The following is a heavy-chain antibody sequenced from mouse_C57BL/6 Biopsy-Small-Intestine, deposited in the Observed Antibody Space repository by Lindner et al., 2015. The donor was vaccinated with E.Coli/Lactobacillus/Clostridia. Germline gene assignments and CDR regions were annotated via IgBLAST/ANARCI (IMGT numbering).Heavy chain of an antibody. J-gene: IGHJ1*03. V-gene: IGHV1-66*01. CDR1: GYSFASYY. CDR2: IYPGSGNT. Sequence: VQLQESGPELVKPGASVKISCKASGYSFASYYIHWVKQRPGQGLEWIGWIYPGSGNTKYNEKFKGKATLTADTSSSTAYMQLSSLTSEDFAVYYCARGSIYDGYYWYFDVWGTGTTVTVSS. CDR3: ARGSIYDGYYWYFDV. D-gene: IGHD2-3*01.